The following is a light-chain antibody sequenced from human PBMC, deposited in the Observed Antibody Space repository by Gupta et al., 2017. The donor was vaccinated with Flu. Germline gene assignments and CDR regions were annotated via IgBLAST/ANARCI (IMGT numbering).Light chain of an antibody. J-gene: IGLJ3*02. CDR2: EGT. CDR3: CAYVGSYSWV. V-gene: IGLV2-23*01. CDR1: SDVGTYSL. Sequence: SDVGTYSLVSWYQQHPGKAPKLMIYEGTKRPSGISPRFSGSKSGNTASLTISGLQADDEAKYYCCAYVGSYSWVFGGGTTVTVL.